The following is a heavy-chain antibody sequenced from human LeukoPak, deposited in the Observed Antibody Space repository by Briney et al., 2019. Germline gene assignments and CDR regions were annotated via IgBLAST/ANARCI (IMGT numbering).Heavy chain of an antibody. J-gene: IGHJ3*02. CDR2: INTDGSST. D-gene: IGHD6-13*01. Sequence: PGGSLRLSCAASGFTFSNYWMHWVRQAPGKGLVWVSRINTDGSSTDYADSVKGRFTISRDNAKNTLYLQMNSLRAEDTAVYYCAREGGLAGYSSSWHDAFDIWGQGTMVTVSS. CDR3: AREGGLAGYSSSWHDAFDI. CDR1: GFTFSNYW. V-gene: IGHV3-74*01.